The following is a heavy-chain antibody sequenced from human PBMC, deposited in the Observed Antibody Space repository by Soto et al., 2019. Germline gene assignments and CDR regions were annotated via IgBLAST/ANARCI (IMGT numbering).Heavy chain of an antibody. Sequence: EVQLLESGGGLVQPGGSLRLSCATSGFTFSSYAMTWVRQAPGKGLEWVSTISVSGGSTYYVDSVKGRFTVSRDNSKNTLYLQMNSLRAEDTAVYYCAKEVKPGTIYFGMDVWGQGTTVTVSS. J-gene: IGHJ6*02. CDR3: AKEVKPGTIYFGMDV. CDR2: ISVSGGST. D-gene: IGHD1-1*01. V-gene: IGHV3-23*01. CDR1: GFTFSSYA.